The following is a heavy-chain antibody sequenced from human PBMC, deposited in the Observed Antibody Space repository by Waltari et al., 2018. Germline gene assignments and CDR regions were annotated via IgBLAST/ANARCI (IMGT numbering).Heavy chain of an antibody. CDR1: GYTFTGNY. CDR2: INPNSGAT. V-gene: IGHV1-2*02. CDR3: ARDRALGQQLVDY. D-gene: IGHD6-13*01. Sequence: QVQLVQSGAEVKKPGASVKVSCKASGYTFTGNYMHWVRQAPGQGLEWMGWINPNSGATNYAQKFQGRVTMTRDTSITTAFIELSRLTSDDAAVYYCARDRALGQQLVDYWGQGTLVTVSS. J-gene: IGHJ4*02.